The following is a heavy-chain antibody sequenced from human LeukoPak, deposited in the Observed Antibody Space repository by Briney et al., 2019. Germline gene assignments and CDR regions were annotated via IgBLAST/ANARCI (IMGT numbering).Heavy chain of an antibody. CDR1: GDSFSSNSAA. V-gene: IGHV6-1*01. D-gene: IGHD3-22*01. Sequence: SQTLSLTCALSGDSFSSNSAAWNWLRQSPSRGLEWLGRTYYRSKWYNDYAVSVKSRITINPDTSKNQFSLQLNSVTPEDTAVYYCARGFEVIADSSGYDYWGQGTLVTVSS. CDR2: TYYRSKWYN. CDR3: ARGFEVIADSSGYDY. J-gene: IGHJ4*02.